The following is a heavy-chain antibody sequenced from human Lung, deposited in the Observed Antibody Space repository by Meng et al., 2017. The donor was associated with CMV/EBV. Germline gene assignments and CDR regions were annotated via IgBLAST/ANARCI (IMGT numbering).Heavy chain of an antibody. CDR3: ARDAGEGIVVVPAAISDY. CDR1: GFTFNSYR. D-gene: IGHD2-2*02. Sequence: GGSLRLSXXXSGFTFNSYRMNWLRQAPGKGLEWVSYISSSSSSIYYTDSVKGRFTISRDNAKNSLYLEMNSLRVDDTGVYFCARDAGEGIVVVPAAISDYWGQGTQVTVSS. J-gene: IGHJ4*02. V-gene: IGHV3-48*04. CDR2: ISSSSSSI.